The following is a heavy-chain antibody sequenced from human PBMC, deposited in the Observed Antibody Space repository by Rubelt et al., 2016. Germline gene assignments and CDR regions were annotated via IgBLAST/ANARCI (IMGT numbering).Heavy chain of an antibody. Sequence: QVQLQESGPGLVKPSGTLSLTCAVYGGSFSGYYWSWIRQPPGKGLEWIGEINHSGSTNYNPSLKSRVTISVDKSKSQFSLKLSSVTAADTAVYYCAIRSGYPNYGMDVWGQGTTVTVSS. J-gene: IGHJ6*02. V-gene: IGHV4-34*10. D-gene: IGHD3-3*01. CDR2: INHSGST. CDR3: AIRSGYPNYGMDV. CDR1: GGSFSGYY.